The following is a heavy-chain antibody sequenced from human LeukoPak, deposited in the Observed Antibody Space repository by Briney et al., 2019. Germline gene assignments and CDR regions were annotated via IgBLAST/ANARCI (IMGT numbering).Heavy chain of an antibody. D-gene: IGHD1-26*01. CDR1: GFTFSSYA. CDR2: ISGSGGST. Sequence: PGGSLRLSCAASGFTFSSYAMSWVRQAPGKGLEWVSAISGSGGSTYYADSVKGRFTISRDNSKNTLYLQMNSLRAEDTAVYYCAKVSPLKVGAILGRAFDIWGQGTMVTVPS. V-gene: IGHV3-23*01. CDR3: AKVSPLKVGAILGRAFDI. J-gene: IGHJ3*02.